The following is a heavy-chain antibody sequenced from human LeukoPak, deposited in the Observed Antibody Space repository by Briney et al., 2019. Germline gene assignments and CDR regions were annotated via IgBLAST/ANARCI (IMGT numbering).Heavy chain of an antibody. CDR1: GYTFTNYW. J-gene: IGHJ4*02. CDR2: IYPGDSDT. Sequence: GESLKISCKASGYTFTNYWIGWVRQIPGKGLEWMGIIYPGDSDTRYSPSFQGQVTISADKSISAAYLQWNGLKASDSAMYYCARQGYCGADCYSRFDYWGQGTLVTVSS. D-gene: IGHD2-21*02. V-gene: IGHV5-51*01. CDR3: ARQGYCGADCYSRFDY.